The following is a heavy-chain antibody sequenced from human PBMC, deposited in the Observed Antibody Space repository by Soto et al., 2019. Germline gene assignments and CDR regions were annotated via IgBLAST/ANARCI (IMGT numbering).Heavy chain of an antibody. Sequence: SVKVSCKASGGTFSSYAISWVRQAPGQGLEWMGGIIPIFGTANYAQKFQGRVTITADESTSTAYMELSSLRSEDTAVYYCARDLDRYYYDSSGSLNWFDPWGQGTMVTV. CDR1: GGTFSSYA. D-gene: IGHD3-22*01. V-gene: IGHV1-69*13. J-gene: IGHJ5*02. CDR2: IIPIFGTA. CDR3: ARDLDRYYYDSSGSLNWFDP.